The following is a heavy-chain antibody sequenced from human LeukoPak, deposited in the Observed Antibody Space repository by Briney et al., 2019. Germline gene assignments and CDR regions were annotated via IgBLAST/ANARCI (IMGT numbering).Heavy chain of an antibody. CDR1: GFTFSTYW. V-gene: IGHV3-7*01. D-gene: IGHD2-21*01. CDR3: ASSLRGGDWYFQH. Sequence: PGGSLRLSCAASGFTFSTYWMSWVRQAPGKGLEWVANIKTDGSDKYYVDSVKGRFTISRDNAENSLYLQMNSLRVEDTAVYYCASSLRGGDWYFQHWGQGTLVTVSS. CDR2: IKTDGSDK. J-gene: IGHJ1*01.